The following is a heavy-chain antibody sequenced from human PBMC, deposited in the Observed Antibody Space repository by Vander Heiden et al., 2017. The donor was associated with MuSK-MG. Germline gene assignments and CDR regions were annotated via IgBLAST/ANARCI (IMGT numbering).Heavy chain of an antibody. D-gene: IGHD6-19*01. CDR2: ISGSSGGST. CDR1: GFTFRSYA. CDR3: AKVTGYSSGWSDY. J-gene: IGHJ4*02. V-gene: IGHV3-23*01. Sequence: EVQLLESGGGLVQPGGSLRLSCAASGFTFRSYAMSWVRQAPGKGLEWVSSISGSSGGSTYDADSVKGRFTIARDNSKNTLYLQMNSLRAEDTAVYYGAKVTGYSSGWSDYWGQGTRGTVSS.